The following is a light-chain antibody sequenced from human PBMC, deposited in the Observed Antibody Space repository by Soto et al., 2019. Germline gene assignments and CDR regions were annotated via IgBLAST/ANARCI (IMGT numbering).Light chain of an antibody. CDR1: QDISNY. J-gene: IGKJ5*01. CDR3: QKYDNLLIN. V-gene: IGKV1-33*01. CDR2: DAS. Sequence: DIQITQSPSSLSASVVDRITITFRASQDISNYLNWYQQKPGKAPKLLIYDASNLETGVPSRFSGSGSGTDFTFTISSLQPEDIATYYCQKYDNLLINFGQGTRLEIK.